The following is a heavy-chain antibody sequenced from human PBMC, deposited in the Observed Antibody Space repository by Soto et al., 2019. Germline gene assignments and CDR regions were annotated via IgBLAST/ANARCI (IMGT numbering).Heavy chain of an antibody. CDR2: IYYSGST. CDR3: AVGRRDGLKWFDP. V-gene: IGHV4-59*08. Sequence: PSETLSLTCTVSGGSISSYYWSWIRQPPGKGLEWIGYIYYSGSTNYNPSLKSRVTISVDTSKNQFSLKLSSVTAADTAVYYCAVGRRDGLKWFDPWGQGTLVTVSS. CDR1: GGSISSYY. J-gene: IGHJ5*02.